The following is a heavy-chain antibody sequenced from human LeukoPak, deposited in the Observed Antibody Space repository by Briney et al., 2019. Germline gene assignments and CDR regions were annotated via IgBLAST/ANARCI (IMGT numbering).Heavy chain of an antibody. Sequence: SETLSLTCTVSGGSISSYYWSWIRQPPGKGLEWIGYIYYSGSTNYNPSLKSRVTISVDTSKNQFSLKLSSVTAADTAVYYCARGSIKLTIFGIGDNWFDPWGQGTLVTVSS. CDR1: GGSISSYY. V-gene: IGHV4-59*01. J-gene: IGHJ5*02. D-gene: IGHD3-3*01. CDR2: IYYSGST. CDR3: ARGSIKLTIFGIGDNWFDP.